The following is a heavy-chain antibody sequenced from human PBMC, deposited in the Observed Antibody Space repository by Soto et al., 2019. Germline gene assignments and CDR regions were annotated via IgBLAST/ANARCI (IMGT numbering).Heavy chain of an antibody. CDR1: GFTFSSYW. CDR2: INSDGSST. CDR3: ARAGYYDFWSGYYTGFDY. V-gene: IGHV3-74*01. Sequence: PVGSLRLSCAASGFTFSSYWMHWVRQAPGKGLVWVSRINSDGSSTSYADSVKGRFTISRDNAKNTLYLQMNSLRAEDTAVYYCARAGYYDFWSGYYTGFDYWGQGTLVTVSS. J-gene: IGHJ4*02. D-gene: IGHD3-3*01.